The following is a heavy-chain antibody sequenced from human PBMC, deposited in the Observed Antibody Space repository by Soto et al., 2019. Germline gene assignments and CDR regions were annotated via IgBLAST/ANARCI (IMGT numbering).Heavy chain of an antibody. D-gene: IGHD3-10*02. CDR1: GYTFTSYD. V-gene: IGHV1-8*01. CDR2: MSPKTANT. J-gene: IGHJ5*02. CDR3: GRDQSGTGYYVDWFDP. Sequence: GASVKVSCKASGYTFTSYDINWVRQTAGQGLEWMGWMSPKTANTGYAQKFEGRVTFTRDTVATTVNMELTSLTSEDTAVYYCGRDQSGTGYYVDWFDPWGQGTLVTVSS.